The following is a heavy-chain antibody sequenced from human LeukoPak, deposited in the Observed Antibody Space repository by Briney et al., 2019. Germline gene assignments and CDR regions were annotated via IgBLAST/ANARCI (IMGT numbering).Heavy chain of an antibody. CDR3: ARDISRGSPDY. J-gene: IGHJ4*02. V-gene: IGHV3-33*01. CDR1: GFTFSSHG. Sequence: GRSLRLSCAASGFTFSSHGMYWVRQAPGKGLEWVALIWYDGSKKNYADSVKGRFTISRDNSKNTLYLQMNSLRAEDTAVYYCARDISRGSPDYWGQGTLVTVSS. D-gene: IGHD2-15*01. CDR2: IWYDGSKK.